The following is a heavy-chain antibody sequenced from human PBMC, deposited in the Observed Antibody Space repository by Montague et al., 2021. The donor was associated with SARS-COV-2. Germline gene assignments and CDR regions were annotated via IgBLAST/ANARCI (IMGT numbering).Heavy chain of an antibody. CDR1: GDSISTDNW. J-gene: IGHJ6*02. CDR2: IYHTGST. Sequence: SETLSLTCVVSGDSISTDNWWTWVRLHPGKGLEGFGEIYHTGSTNYNPSLMSRVTISLDTSKNQFSLKLSSVTAADTVVYYCARVRSYGSGTSLGMDVWGQGTTVTVSS. V-gene: IGHV4-4*02. D-gene: IGHD3-10*01. CDR3: ARVRSYGSGTSLGMDV.